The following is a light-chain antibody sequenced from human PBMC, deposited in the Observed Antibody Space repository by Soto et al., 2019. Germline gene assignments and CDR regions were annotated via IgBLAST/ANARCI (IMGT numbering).Light chain of an antibody. J-gene: IGKJ1*01. CDR2: GAS. Sequence: EIVLTQSPGTLSLFPGERATLSCRASQSVSSSYLAWYQQKPGQAPRLLVYGASSRATGIPDRFSGSGSGTDFTLTISRLEPEDFAVYYCQQHGRSPRSWTFGQGTKVEIK. CDR3: QQHGRSPRSWT. V-gene: IGKV3-20*01. CDR1: QSVSSSY.